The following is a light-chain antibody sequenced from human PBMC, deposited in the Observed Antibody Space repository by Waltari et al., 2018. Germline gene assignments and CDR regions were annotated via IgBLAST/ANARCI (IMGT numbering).Light chain of an antibody. CDR2: GAS. Sequence: EMVMTQSPATLSVSPGERATLSCRASQSVGSNVAWYQQKPGQAPRLLLHGASTRATVIPARFSGSGSGTEFTLTISSLQSEDFAVYYCQHYNIWPPGYTFGQGTKLEIK. CDR3: QHYNIWPPGYT. V-gene: IGKV3-15*01. J-gene: IGKJ2*01. CDR1: QSVGSN.